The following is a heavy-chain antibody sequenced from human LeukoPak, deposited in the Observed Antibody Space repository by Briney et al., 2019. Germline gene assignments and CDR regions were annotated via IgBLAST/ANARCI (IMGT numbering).Heavy chain of an antibody. CDR1: GASISVDNSDYY. CDR3: ARGKSKFDY. V-gene: IGHV4-30-4*01. J-gene: IGHJ4*02. CDR2: IYYSGST. Sequence: PSETLSLTCTVSGASISVDNSDYYWGWIRQPPGKGLEWIGYIYYSGSTDYNPSLKSRVTISVDTSKNQFSLKLSSVTAADTAVYYCARGKSKFDYWGQGTLVTVSS.